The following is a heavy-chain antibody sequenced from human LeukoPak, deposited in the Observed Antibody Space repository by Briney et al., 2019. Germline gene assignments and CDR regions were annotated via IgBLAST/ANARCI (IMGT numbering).Heavy chain of an antibody. J-gene: IGHJ5*02. CDR3: AGSITMVRGSNWFDP. Sequence: VASVKVSCKASGYTFTSYGISWVRQAPGQGLEWMGGIIPIFGTANYAQKFQGRVTITADESTSTAYMELSSLRSEDTAVYYCAGSITMVRGSNWFDPWGQGTLVTVSS. V-gene: IGHV1-69*13. CDR2: IIPIFGTA. D-gene: IGHD3-10*01. CDR1: GYTFTSYG.